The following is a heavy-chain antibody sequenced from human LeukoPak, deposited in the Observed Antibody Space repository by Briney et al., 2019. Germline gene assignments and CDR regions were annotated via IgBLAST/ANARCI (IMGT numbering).Heavy chain of an antibody. J-gene: IGHJ5*02. V-gene: IGHV4-34*01. CDR1: GGSFSGYY. D-gene: IGHD3-3*01. Sequence: PPETLSLTCAVYGGSFSGYYWSWIRQPPGKGLEWIGKINHSGSTNYNPSLKSRVTISVDTSKNQFSLKLSSVTAADTAVYYCARKVKRITIFGVAGKGSWFDPWGQGTLVTVSS. CDR3: ARKVKRITIFGVAGKGSWFDP. CDR2: INHSGST.